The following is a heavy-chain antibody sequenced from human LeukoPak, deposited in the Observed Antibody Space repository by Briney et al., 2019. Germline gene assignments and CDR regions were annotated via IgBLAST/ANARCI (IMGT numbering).Heavy chain of an antibody. CDR3: ARTLGYCSGGSCYSGEYYFDY. Sequence: SQTLSLTCTVTGVSLSSDDYFWSWIRQHPGKGLEWIGCIYYSGSTYYNPSLKSRVTISVDTSKSQFSQKLSSVTAADTAVYYCARTLGYCSGGSCYSGEYYFDYWGQGTLVTVSS. CDR2: IYYSGST. J-gene: IGHJ4*02. CDR1: GVSLSSDDYF. D-gene: IGHD2-15*01. V-gene: IGHV4-30-4*08.